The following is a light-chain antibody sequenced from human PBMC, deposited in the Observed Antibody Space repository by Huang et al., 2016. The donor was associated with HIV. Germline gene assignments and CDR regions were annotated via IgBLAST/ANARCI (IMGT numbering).Light chain of an antibody. CDR2: AAS. Sequence: MTQSPPSLSASIGDRVTLTCRASRDISTFLAWYQQKPGQPPRLLIYAASILHSGVPSRFSGGGSGTNFTLTISSLQPEDVANYYCQKYDSAPRTFGQGTKVEL. J-gene: IGKJ1*01. CDR3: QKYDSAPRT. CDR1: RDISTF. V-gene: IGKV1-27*01.